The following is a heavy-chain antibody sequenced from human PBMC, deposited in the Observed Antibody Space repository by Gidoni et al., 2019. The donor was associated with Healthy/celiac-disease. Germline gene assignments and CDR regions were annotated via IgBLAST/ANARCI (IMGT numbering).Heavy chain of an antibody. V-gene: IGHV4-34*01. D-gene: IGHD3-16*01. CDR3: ARFYAGQALS. CDR2: INHSGST. CDR1: GGSFSGYY. Sequence: QVQLQQWGAGLLKPSETLSLTCAVYGGSFSGYYWSWIRQPPGKGLEWIGEINHSGSTNYNPSLKSRVTISVDTSKNQFSLKLSSVTAADTAVYYCARFYAGQALSWGQGTLVTVSS. J-gene: IGHJ5*02.